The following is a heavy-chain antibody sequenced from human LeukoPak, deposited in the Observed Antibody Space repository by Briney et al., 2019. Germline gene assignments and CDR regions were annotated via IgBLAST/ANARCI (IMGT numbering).Heavy chain of an antibody. CDR1: GGTFSSYA. CDR3: ARDNHCSSTSCYVNYFDY. J-gene: IGHJ4*02. V-gene: IGHV1-69*13. CDR2: IIPIFGTA. Sequence: ASVKVSCKASGGTFSSYAISWVRQAPGQGLEWMGGIIPIFGTANYAQKFQGRVTITADESTSTAYMELSSLRSEDTAVYYCARDNHCSSTSCYVNYFDYWGQGTLVTVSS. D-gene: IGHD2-2*01.